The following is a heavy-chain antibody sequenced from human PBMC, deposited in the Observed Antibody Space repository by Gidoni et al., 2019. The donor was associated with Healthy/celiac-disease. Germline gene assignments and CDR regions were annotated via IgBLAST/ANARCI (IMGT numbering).Heavy chain of an antibody. D-gene: IGHD3-22*01. V-gene: IGHV4-59*01. CDR2: IDYSGST. CDR3: ARDKTYYYDSSEHYGMDV. J-gene: IGHJ6*02. Sequence: QVQLQESGPGLVKPSETLSLTCTVSGGSISSYYWSWIRQPPGKGLEWIVYIDYSGSTNYNPSLKSRVTISVDTSKNQFSLKLSSVTAADTAVYYCARDKTYYYDSSEHYGMDVWGQGTTVTVSS. CDR1: GGSISSYY.